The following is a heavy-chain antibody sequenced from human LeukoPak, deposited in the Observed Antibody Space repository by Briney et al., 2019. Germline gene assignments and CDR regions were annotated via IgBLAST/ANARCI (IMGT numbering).Heavy chain of an antibody. V-gene: IGHV6-1*01. J-gene: IGHJ5*02. CDR2: TYYRSTWYN. D-gene: IGHD2-2*01. Sequence: SETLSLTCAISGDSVSSNSVTWNWIRQSPSRGLEWLGRTYYRSTWYNDYAVSVRGRITVNPDTYKNQFSLHLNSVTPEDTAVYYCARRLTQYDCFDPWGQGILVTVSS. CDR3: ARRLTQYDCFDP. CDR1: GDSVSSNSVT.